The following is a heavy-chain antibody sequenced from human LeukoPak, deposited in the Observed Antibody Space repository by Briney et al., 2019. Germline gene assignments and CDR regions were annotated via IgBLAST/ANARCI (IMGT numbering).Heavy chain of an antibody. V-gene: IGHV1-46*01. D-gene: IGHD3-22*01. CDR2: INPSGGST. Sequence: VASVKVSCKASGYTFTSYYMHWVRQAPGQGLEWMGIINPSGGSTSYAQKFQGRVTMTRDTSTSTVYMELSSLRSEDTAVYYCARDRRSYYDSSGYPLTTYYFDYWGQGTLVTVFS. CDR1: GYTFTSYY. J-gene: IGHJ4*02. CDR3: ARDRRSYYDSSGYPLTTYYFDY.